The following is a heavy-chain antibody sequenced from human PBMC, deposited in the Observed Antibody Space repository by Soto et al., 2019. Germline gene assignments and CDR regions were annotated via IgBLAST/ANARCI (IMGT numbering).Heavy chain of an antibody. V-gene: IGHV3-53*01. J-gene: IGHJ4*02. CDR2: TYSGGST. Sequence: ETLSLTCTVSGASVSSGSFYWSWVRQAPGKGLEWVSVTYSGGSTYYADSVKGRFTISRDNSKNTLYLQMNSLRAEDTAVYYCARSGYSYGPFDYWGQGTLVTVSS. CDR3: ARSGYSYGPFDY. CDR1: GASVSSGSFY. D-gene: IGHD5-18*01.